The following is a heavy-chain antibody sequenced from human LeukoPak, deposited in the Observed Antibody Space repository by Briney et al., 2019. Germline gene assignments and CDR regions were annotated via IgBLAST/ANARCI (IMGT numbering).Heavy chain of an antibody. CDR3: ATETVDSPDY. V-gene: IGHV3-23*01. Sequence: GGSLRLSCAASGFTFSSYAMKWVRQAPGKGPEWVSDISGSGVNTYYADSVKGRFTISRDNSKNTVYLQMQSLRAEDTALYYCATETVDSPDYWGQGTLVTVSS. CDR1: GFTFSSYA. J-gene: IGHJ4*02. CDR2: ISGSGVNT. D-gene: IGHD3-22*01.